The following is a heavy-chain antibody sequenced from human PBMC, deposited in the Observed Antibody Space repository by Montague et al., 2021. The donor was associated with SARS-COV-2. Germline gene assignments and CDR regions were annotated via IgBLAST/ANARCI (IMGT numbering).Heavy chain of an antibody. CDR3: ARLNFRIAIFGVVRSRVFDY. CDR2: IYYNGST. Sequence: SXTLSLTCTVSGGSISSSSYDWGWIRQPPGKGLEWIGSIYYNGSTYYNPSLKSRVTISVDTSKNQFSLKLSSVTAADTAVYYCARLNFRIAIFGVVRSRVFDYWGQGTLVTVSS. CDR1: GGSISSSSYD. J-gene: IGHJ4*02. D-gene: IGHD3-3*01. V-gene: IGHV4-39*01.